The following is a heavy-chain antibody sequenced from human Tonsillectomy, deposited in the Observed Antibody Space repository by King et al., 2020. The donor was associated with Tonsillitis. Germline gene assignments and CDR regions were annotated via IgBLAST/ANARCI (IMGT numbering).Heavy chain of an antibody. CDR3: AKVPRRLGAGNPPGFHL. J-gene: IGHJ3*01. CDR2: LLYHGSTE. V-gene: IGHV3-30*02. CDR1: GFTFSNYG. D-gene: IGHD7-27*01. Sequence: VQLVEAGGAVVQPGGSLRVSCAASGFTFSNYGMHWVRQAPGKGLEWGAYLLYHGSTEHYSDSVQGRFSISRDNSQNTVYLQMNGLRPEDTAVYYCAKVPRRLGAGNPPGFHLWGQGTMVTVSS.